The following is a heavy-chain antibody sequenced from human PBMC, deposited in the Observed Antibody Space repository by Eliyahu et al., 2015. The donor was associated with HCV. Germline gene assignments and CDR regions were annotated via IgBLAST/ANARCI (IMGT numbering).Heavy chain of an antibody. D-gene: IGHD2-15*01. Sequence: QVQLQQWGAGLLKPSETLSLTCAVYGESFSGFYWTWNRQPPGKGLEWIGEINHSGTTNYNSSLKSRVTISVDMAKNQFSLKVNSVTAADTAVYYCARTRLGRGPLDYWGQGTLVTVSS. CDR1: GESFSGFY. V-gene: IGHV4-34*01. CDR3: ARTRLGRGPLDY. CDR2: INHSGTT. J-gene: IGHJ4*02.